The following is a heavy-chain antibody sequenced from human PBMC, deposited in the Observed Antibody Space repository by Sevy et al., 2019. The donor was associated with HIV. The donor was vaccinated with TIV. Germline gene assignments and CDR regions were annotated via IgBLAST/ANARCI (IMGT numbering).Heavy chain of an antibody. CDR1: GGSIHNSY. Sequence: SETLSLTCTVSGGSIHNSYWSWIRQSPGKGLGWIGYIHSSGSTNGNPSLKGRVTISVDTSKNQSSLNLKYVTAADSGIYYCAREYSSSETLHVWGQGTTVTVSS. CDR2: IHSSGST. D-gene: IGHD6-13*01. J-gene: IGHJ6*02. V-gene: IGHV4-59*01. CDR3: AREYSSSETLHV.